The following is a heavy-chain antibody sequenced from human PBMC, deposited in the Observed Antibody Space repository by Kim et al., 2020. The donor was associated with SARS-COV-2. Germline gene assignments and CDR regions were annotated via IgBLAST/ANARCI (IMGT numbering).Heavy chain of an antibody. Sequence: GESLKISCKGSGYSFTSYWIGWVRQMPGKGLEWMGIIYPGDSDTRYSPSFQGQVTISADKSISTAYLQWSSLKASDTAMYYCARQPYYDFWSGYYQPYLYYYGMDVWGQGTTVTVSS. CDR3: ARQPYYDFWSGYYQPYLYYYGMDV. J-gene: IGHJ6*02. D-gene: IGHD3-3*01. CDR2: IYPGDSDT. V-gene: IGHV5-51*01. CDR1: GYSFTSYW.